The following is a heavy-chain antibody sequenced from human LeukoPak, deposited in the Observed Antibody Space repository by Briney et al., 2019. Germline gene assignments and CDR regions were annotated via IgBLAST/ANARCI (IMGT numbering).Heavy chain of an antibody. CDR3: ARVRVPLYYYYGMDV. V-gene: IGHV3-30-3*01. CDR2: ISYDGSNK. CDR1: GFTFSSYA. D-gene: IGHD2-2*01. J-gene: IGHJ6*02. Sequence: GGSLRLSCAASGFTFSSYAMHWVRQAPGTGLEWVAVISYDGSNKYYADSVKGRFTISRDNSKNTLYLQMNSLRAEDTAVYYCARVRVPLYYYYGMDVWGQGTTVTVSS.